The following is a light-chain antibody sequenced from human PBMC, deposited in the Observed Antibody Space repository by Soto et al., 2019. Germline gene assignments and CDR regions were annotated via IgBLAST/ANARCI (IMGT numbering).Light chain of an antibody. V-gene: IGKV3-11*01. CDR3: QPRRG. CDR1: QSVSSY. CDR2: DAS. J-gene: IGKJ4*01. Sequence: EIVLTQSPATLSLSPGERATLSCRASQSVSSYLAWYQQKPGQAPRLLIYDASNRATGIPARFSGSGSGTDFTLTISSLEPEDFAVYSCQPRRGFGGGTKVEIK.